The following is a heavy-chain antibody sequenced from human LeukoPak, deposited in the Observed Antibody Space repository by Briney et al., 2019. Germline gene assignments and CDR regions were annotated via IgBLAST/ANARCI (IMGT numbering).Heavy chain of an antibody. Sequence: GGSLRLSCAASGFTFSSYAMHWVRQAPGKGLEWVGVISYEGNNIYYVDSVKGRFTISRDNSKNTLFLQMNSLRAEDTAVYYCAKVLSEGYLPGYYNPFDSWGRGTLVTVSS. V-gene: IGHV3-30*18. CDR1: GFTFSSYA. J-gene: IGHJ4*02. CDR3: AKVLSEGYLPGYYNPFDS. D-gene: IGHD3-9*01. CDR2: ISYEGNNI.